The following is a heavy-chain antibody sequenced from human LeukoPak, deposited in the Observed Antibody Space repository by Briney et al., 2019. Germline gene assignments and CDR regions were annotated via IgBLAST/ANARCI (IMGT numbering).Heavy chain of an antibody. CDR2: IYTSGST. D-gene: IGHD3-16*02. CDR1: GGSISSYY. J-gene: IGHJ5*02. CDR3: ARASGDYVWGSYRYNWFDP. V-gene: IGHV4-4*07. Sequence: SETLSLTCTVSGGSISSYYWSWIRQPAGKGLEWIGRIYTSGSTNYNPSLKSRVTMSVDTSKNQFSLKLSSVTAADTAVYYCARASGDYVWGSYRYNWFDPWGQGTLVTVSS.